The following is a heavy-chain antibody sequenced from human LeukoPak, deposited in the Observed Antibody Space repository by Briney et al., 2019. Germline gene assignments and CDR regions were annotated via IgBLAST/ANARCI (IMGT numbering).Heavy chain of an antibody. Sequence: PPETLSLTCTVSGGSISSYYWSWIRQPPGKGLEWIGYIYYSGSTNYNPSLKSRVTISVDTSKNQFSLKLSSVTAADTAVYYCARRSVAAIAFDIWGQGIMVTVSS. CDR3: ARRSVAAIAFDI. V-gene: IGHV4-59*01. CDR2: IYYSGST. D-gene: IGHD6-25*01. J-gene: IGHJ3*02. CDR1: GGSISSYY.